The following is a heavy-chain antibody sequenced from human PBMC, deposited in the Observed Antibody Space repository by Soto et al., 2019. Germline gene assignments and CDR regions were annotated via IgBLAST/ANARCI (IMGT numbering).Heavy chain of an antibody. CDR2: IYYTGSA. V-gene: IGHV4-31*03. Sequence: ASETLSLTCKVSGGAIDRGGYYWCWIRQHPGKGLEWIGHIYYTGSAYYKPSLESRVSMSIDTSKNQFSLELISVTAADTAVYYCARVGTSYARRGLDVWGQGTTVTVSS. CDR1: GGAIDRGGYY. CDR3: ARVGTSYARRGLDV. J-gene: IGHJ6*02. D-gene: IGHD7-27*01.